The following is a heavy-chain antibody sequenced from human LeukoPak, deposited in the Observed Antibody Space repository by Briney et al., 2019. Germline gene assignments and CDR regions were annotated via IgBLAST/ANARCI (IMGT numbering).Heavy chain of an antibody. CDR1: GYTFTGCY. CDR2: INPNSGGT. D-gene: IGHD6-19*01. J-gene: IGHJ1*01. Sequence: ASVKVSCKASGYTFTGCYMHWVRQAPGQGLEWMGWINPNSGGTNYAQKFRGRVTMTRDTSISTAYMELSRLRSDDTAVYYCARTGVRSGWYGSEYFQHWGQGTLVTVSS. V-gene: IGHV1-2*02. CDR3: ARTGVRSGWYGSEYFQH.